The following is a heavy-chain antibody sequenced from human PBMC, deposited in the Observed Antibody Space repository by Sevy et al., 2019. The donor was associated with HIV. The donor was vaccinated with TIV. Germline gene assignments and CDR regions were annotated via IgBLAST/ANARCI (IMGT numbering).Heavy chain of an antibody. J-gene: IGHJ4*02. CDR2: ISYDGSFT. CDR1: GFIFSDYT. Sequence: GSLRLSCAASGFIFSDYTLHWVRQAPGTGLEWVAVISYDGSFTYYAVSVEGRFTISRDNSKNTLFLQMNSLRHEDTAVYYCARSQSSSWHYFDYWGQGTLVTVSS. D-gene: IGHD6-13*01. CDR3: ARSQSSSWHYFDY. V-gene: IGHV3-30*04.